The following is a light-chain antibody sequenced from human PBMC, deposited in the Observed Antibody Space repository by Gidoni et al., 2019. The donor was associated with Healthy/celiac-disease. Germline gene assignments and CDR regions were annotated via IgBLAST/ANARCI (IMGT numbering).Light chain of an antibody. CDR2: GNS. J-gene: IGLJ1*01. Sequence: SVLTQPPSVSGAPGQRVTISCTGSSSNIGAGYDVHWYQQLPGPAPKLLIYGNSNRPSGVPDRFSGSKSGTSASLAITGLQAEDEADYYCQSYDSSLSVQVFGTGTKVTVL. V-gene: IGLV1-40*01. CDR1: SSNIGAGYD. CDR3: QSYDSSLSVQV.